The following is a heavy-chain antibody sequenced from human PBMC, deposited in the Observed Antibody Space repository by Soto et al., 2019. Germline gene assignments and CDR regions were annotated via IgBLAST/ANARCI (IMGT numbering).Heavy chain of an antibody. CDR2: IYHSGST. Sequence: QVQLQESGPGLVKPSETLSLTCTVSGGSISSHNWGWIRQPPGKGLEWIGYIYHSGSTNYNPSLQSRVTISLDTSQNQFSLSLSSVTATDTAVYHCATMGMATWGYHIDYWGQGALVTVSS. V-gene: IGHV4-59*08. CDR1: GGSISSHN. CDR3: ATMGMATWGYHIDY. J-gene: IGHJ4*02. D-gene: IGHD3-16*01.